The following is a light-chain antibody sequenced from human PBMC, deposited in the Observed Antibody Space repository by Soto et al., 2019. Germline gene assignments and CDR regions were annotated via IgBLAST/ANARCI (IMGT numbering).Light chain of an antibody. CDR2: GAS. Sequence: EIVMTQSPATLSVSPGERATLSCRASQSVSSNLAWYQQKPGQAPRLLIYGASTRATGIPARFSGSGSGTEFTLTISSLQSEDFAVYYCQQHNTLPITFGQGTRLEIK. J-gene: IGKJ5*01. CDR3: QQHNTLPIT. V-gene: IGKV3-15*01. CDR1: QSVSSN.